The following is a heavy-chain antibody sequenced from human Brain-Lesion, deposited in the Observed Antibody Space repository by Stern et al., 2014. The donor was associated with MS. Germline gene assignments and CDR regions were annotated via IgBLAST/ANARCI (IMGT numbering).Heavy chain of an antibody. CDR3: ARGRVVPGFQYYATDV. Sequence: VQLVQSGPGLVKPSQTLSLSCTVSGGSISSGGYYWSWIRQPAGKGLEWIGRIFNSGRTSYNPSLNSRVTISKDTSKNQFSLRLNSMTAADTAVYYCARGRVVPGFQYYATDVWGQGTTVIVSS. D-gene: IGHD2-2*01. J-gene: IGHJ6*02. CDR1: GGSISSGGYY. V-gene: IGHV4-61*02. CDR2: IFNSGRT.